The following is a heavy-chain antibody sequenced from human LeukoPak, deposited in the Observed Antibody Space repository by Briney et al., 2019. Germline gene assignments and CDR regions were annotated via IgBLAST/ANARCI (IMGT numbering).Heavy chain of an antibody. Sequence: GGSLRLSCAASGFTLSNAWMSWVRQAPGKGLEWVGRIKSKTDGGTTDYAAPVKGRFTISRDDSKNTLYLQMNSLKTEDTAVYYCTTDGSGFYGMDVWGQGTTVTVSS. CDR1: GFTLSNAW. J-gene: IGHJ6*02. D-gene: IGHD7-27*01. CDR2: IKSKTDGGTT. CDR3: TTDGSGFYGMDV. V-gene: IGHV3-15*01.